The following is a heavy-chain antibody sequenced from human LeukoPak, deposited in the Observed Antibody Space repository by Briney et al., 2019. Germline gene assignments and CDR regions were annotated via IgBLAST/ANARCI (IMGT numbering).Heavy chain of an antibody. V-gene: IGHV7-4-1*02. CDR2: INTNTGNP. Sequence: ASVKVSCKASGYTFTSYAMNWVRQAPGQGLEWMGWINTNTGNPTYAQGFTGRFVFSLDTSVSTAYLQISSLKAEDTAVYYCARASSRILRFLEWSTDQDYWGQGTLVTVSS. J-gene: IGHJ4*02. D-gene: IGHD3-3*01. CDR3: ARASSRILRFLEWSTDQDY. CDR1: GYTFTSYA.